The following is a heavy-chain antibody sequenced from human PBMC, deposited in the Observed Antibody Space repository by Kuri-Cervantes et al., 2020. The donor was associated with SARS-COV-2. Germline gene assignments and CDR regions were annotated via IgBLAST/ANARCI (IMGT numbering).Heavy chain of an antibody. CDR3: AKERGYSSGFDY. J-gene: IGHJ4*02. CDR1: GFTFDDYG. D-gene: IGHD6-19*01. Sequence: GGSLRLSCAASGFTFDDYGMHWVRQVPGKGLEWVSGISCNSGSIGYADSVKGRFTISRDNAKNSLYLQMNSLRAEDMALYYCAKERGYSSGFDYWGQGTLVTVSS. V-gene: IGHV3-9*03. CDR2: ISCNSGSI.